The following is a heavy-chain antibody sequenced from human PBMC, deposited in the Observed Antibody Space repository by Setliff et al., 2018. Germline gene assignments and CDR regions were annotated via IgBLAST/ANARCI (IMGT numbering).Heavy chain of an antibody. J-gene: IGHJ4*02. CDR2: IFSKDEK. Sequence: SGPTLVNPTEPLTLTCSVSGFSLSISLMGVIWIRQPPGKALEWLALIFSKDEKSYNTSLKTRLTISKDTSKSQVALTMTNVDPVDTATYYCAHGGDFWSGYWGGVPRKVGYYFDYWGEGTLVTVSS. CDR1: GFSLSISLMG. D-gene: IGHD3-3*01. V-gene: IGHV2-26*01. CDR3: AHGGDFWSGYWGGVPRKVGYYFDY.